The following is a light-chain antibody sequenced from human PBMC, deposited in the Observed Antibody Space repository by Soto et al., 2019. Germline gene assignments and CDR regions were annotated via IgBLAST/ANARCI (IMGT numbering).Light chain of an antibody. Sequence: QSVLTQPASVSGSPGQSITISCTGTKYDLGAYNFVSWYQQHPGKAPKLMIYEVSNRPSGVSNRFSGSKSGSTASLNISGPQTEEEADYYCSSYSTSRTPYVFGTGTKVTV. V-gene: IGLV2-14*01. CDR2: EVS. CDR1: KYDLGAYNF. J-gene: IGLJ1*01. CDR3: SSYSTSRTPYV.